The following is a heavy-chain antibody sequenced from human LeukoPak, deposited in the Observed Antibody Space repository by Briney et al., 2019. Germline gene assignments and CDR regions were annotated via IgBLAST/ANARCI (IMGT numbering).Heavy chain of an antibody. CDR2: INPDSGGA. CDR1: GFTSTGYN. D-gene: IGHD3-22*01. V-gene: IGHV1-2*02. Sequence: ASVKVSCKTSGFTSTGYNIHWVRHAPGPGFGGIGWINPDSGGADYAQKFQGRVTMTRDTSISTVYMELNSLTADDTAVYYCARDLDDSSGDDYWGQGTLVTVSS. J-gene: IGHJ4*02. CDR3: ARDLDDSSGDDY.